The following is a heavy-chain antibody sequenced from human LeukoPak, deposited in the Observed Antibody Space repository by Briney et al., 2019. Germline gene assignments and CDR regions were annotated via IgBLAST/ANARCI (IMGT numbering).Heavy chain of an antibody. V-gene: IGHV3-7*01. Sequence: GGSLRLYCAASGFSFSSHWMSWIRQAPGKGLEWVASIKKDGSAADYVDSLKGRFTISRDNAESSPVLQINSLRAEDTAVYYCAKTSNYFDNWGQGTLVTVSA. CDR2: IKKDGSAA. J-gene: IGHJ4*02. CDR3: AKTSNYFDN. CDR1: GFSFSSHW.